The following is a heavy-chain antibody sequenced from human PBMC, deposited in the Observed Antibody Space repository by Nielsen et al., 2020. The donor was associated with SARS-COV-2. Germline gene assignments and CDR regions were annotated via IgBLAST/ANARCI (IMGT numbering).Heavy chain of an antibody. V-gene: IGHV3-23*01. CDR2: ISAST. CDR1: GFTFSTYA. Sequence: GESLKISCAASGFTFSTYAMSWVRQAPGKGLEWVSAISASTYYADSVKGRFTISRDNSKNTLYLQMNSLRAEDTAVYYCAKRYGYTSGWYGDYWGQGTLVTVSS. D-gene: IGHD6-19*01. J-gene: IGHJ4*02. CDR3: AKRYGYTSGWYGDY.